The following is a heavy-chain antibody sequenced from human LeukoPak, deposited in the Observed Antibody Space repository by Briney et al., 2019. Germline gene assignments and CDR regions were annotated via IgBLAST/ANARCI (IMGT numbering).Heavy chain of an antibody. D-gene: IGHD3-9*01. CDR3: ASSNYDILTGYYLGFDY. Sequence: GGSLRLFCAASGFTFSSYAMHWVRQAPGKGLEWVAVISYDGSNKYYADSVKGRFTISRDNSKNTLYLQMNSLRAEDTAVYYCASSNYDILTGYYLGFDYWGQGTLVTVSS. CDR1: GFTFSSYA. CDR2: ISYDGSNK. J-gene: IGHJ4*02. V-gene: IGHV3-30*04.